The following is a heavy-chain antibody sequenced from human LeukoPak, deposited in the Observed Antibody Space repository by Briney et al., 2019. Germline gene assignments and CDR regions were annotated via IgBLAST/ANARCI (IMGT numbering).Heavy chain of an antibody. D-gene: IGHD3-3*01. J-gene: IGHJ3*02. CDR1: GVSISSSNSY. CDR2: INYSGST. Sequence: PSETLSLTCTVSGVSISSSNSYWGWIRQPPGKGLEWIAYINYSGSTNYNPSLKSRVTISVDTSKNHFSLTLSSVTAADTAVYYCARFGGPHAFDIWGQGTMVTVSS. CDR3: ARFGGPHAFDI. V-gene: IGHV4-61*03.